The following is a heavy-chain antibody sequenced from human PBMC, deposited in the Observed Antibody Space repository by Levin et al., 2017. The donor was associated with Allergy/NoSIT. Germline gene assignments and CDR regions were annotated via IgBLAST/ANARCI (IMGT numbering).Heavy chain of an antibody. J-gene: IGHJ4*02. Sequence: SVKVSCKASGGTFSSYAISWVRQAPGQGLEWMGGIIPIFGTANYAQKFQGRVTITADKSTSTAYMELSSLRSEDTAVYYCARGYCSSTSCFKPHPPYYFDYWGQGTLVTVSS. D-gene: IGHD2-2*01. CDR3: ARGYCSSTSCFKPHPPYYFDY. V-gene: IGHV1-69*06. CDR1: GGTFSSYA. CDR2: IIPIFGTA.